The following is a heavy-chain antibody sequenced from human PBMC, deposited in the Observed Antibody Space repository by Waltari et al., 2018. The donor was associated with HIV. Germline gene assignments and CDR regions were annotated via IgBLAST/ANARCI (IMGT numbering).Heavy chain of an antibody. D-gene: IGHD4-17*01. CDR2: FNPNNGGT. Sequence: QVQLVQSGAEVKKPGASVKVSCKGSGYTFTGYYIHWVRQAPGQVLEWMGWFNPNNGGTNYEQKFQDRVTMTRETSSRTAYMELSRLRSDDTAVYYCARNLDGDYVLAYWGQGILVTVSS. J-gene: IGHJ4*02. CDR1: GYTFTGYY. CDR3: ARNLDGDYVLAY. V-gene: IGHV1-2*02.